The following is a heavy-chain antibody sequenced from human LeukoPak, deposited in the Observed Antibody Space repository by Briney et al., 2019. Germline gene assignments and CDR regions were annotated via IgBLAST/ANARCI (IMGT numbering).Heavy chain of an antibody. D-gene: IGHD3-10*01. Sequence: GRSLRLSCAASGFTFSSYAMHWVRQAPGKGLEWVAVISYDGSNKYYADSVKGRFTISRDNSKNTLYLQMNSLRAEDTAVYYCASGFGYWGQGTLVTVSS. CDR3: ASGFGY. CDR1: GFTFSSYA. V-gene: IGHV3-30-3*01. J-gene: IGHJ4*02. CDR2: ISYDGSNK.